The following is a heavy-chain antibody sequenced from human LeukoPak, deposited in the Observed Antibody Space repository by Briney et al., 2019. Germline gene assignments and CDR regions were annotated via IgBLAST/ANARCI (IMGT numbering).Heavy chain of an antibody. CDR1: GYTFTSYY. CDR2: INPSGSST. D-gene: IGHD3-10*01. Sequence: ASVKVSCKASGYTFTSYYMHWVRQAPGQGLEWMGVINPSGSSTSYAQKFQGRVTMTRDTSTSTVYMELSSLRSEDTAVYYCARDGRGSHYYGSGEIDYWGQGTLVTVSS. V-gene: IGHV1-46*01. CDR3: ARDGRGSHYYGSGEIDY. J-gene: IGHJ4*02.